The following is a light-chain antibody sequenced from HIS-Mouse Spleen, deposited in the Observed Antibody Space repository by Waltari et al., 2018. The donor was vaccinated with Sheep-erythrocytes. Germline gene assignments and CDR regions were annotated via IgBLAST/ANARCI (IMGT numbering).Light chain of an antibody. CDR1: KLGDKY. CDR2: QDS. J-gene: IGLJ2*01. Sequence: SHELTQPPSVSVSPGQTASITCSGEKLGDKYACWYQQKPGQSPVLGISQDSKRPSGIPERFSGSTSGNTATLTISGTQAMDEADDYCQAWDSSTVVFGGGTRLTVL. CDR3: QAWDSSTVV. V-gene: IGLV3-1*01.